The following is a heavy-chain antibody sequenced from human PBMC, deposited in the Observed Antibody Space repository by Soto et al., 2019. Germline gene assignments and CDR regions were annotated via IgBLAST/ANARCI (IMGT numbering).Heavy chain of an antibody. CDR1: GFSLSTSGMC. D-gene: IGHD3-22*01. V-gene: IGHV2-70*11. CDR3: ARIKFYYDSSGPDYFDY. J-gene: IGHJ4*02. CDR2: IDWDDDK. Sequence: PTLVNPTQTLTLTCTFSGFSLSTSGMCVSWIRQPPGKALEWLARIDWDDDKYYSTSLKTRLTISKDTSKNQVVLTMTNMDPVDTATYYCARIKFYYDSSGPDYFDYWGQGTLVTSPQ.